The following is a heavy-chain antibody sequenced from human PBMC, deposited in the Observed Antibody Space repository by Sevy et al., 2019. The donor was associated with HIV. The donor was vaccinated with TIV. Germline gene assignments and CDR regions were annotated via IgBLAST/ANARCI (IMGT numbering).Heavy chain of an antibody. V-gene: IGHV4-4*07. CDR2: IYTSGST. Sequence: SETLSLTCTVSGGSISSHYWNWIRQPAGKGLEWIGRIYTSGSTNYNPSLKSRVTMSLDTSKNQFSLKLSSVTAADTAVYYCARHSSGYYFYFEYWGQGTLVTVSS. CDR1: GGSISSHY. D-gene: IGHD3-22*01. J-gene: IGHJ4*02. CDR3: ARHSSGYYFYFEY.